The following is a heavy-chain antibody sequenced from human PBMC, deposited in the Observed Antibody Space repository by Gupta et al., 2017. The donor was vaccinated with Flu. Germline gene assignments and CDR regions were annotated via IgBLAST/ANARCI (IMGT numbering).Heavy chain of an antibody. CDR1: GFPFNSYA. V-gene: IGHV3-23*01. Sequence: EVQLLESGGGLVQPGGSLRLSCAASGFPFNSYAMSWVRQAPGKGLEWVSVISGSADSTNYADSVRGRFTISRDNSKNTVYLHMNSLRAEDTAVYYCAKTWSGYDGMLAFHIWGQGTMVTVSS. CDR2: ISGSADST. D-gene: IGHD5-12*01. CDR3: AKTWSGYDGMLAFHI. J-gene: IGHJ3*02.